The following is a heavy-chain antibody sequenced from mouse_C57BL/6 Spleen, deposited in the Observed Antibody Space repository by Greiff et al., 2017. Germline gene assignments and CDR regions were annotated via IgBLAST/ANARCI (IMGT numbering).Heavy chain of an antibody. CDR3: AKRGSRANWYFDV. Sequence: QVQLQQPGAELVKPGASVKLSCKASGYTFTSYWMHWVKQRPGQGLEWIGMIHPNSGSTNYNEKFKSKATLTVDKSSSTAYMQLSSLTSEDSAVYYCAKRGSRANWYFDVWGTGTTVTVSS. D-gene: IGHD1-1*01. J-gene: IGHJ1*03. CDR1: GYTFTSYW. CDR2: IHPNSGST. V-gene: IGHV1-64*01.